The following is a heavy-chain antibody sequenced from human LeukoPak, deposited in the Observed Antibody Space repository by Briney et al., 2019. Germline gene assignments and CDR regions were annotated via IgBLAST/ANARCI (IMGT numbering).Heavy chain of an antibody. CDR1: RGSLTSTNW. V-gene: IGHV4-4*02. Sequence: PSETLSLTRGVSRGSLTSTNWWRWVRKPSGQGLDWIGEVSLSGVTHYNPSLSSRVIMALDTSKNPLSLHLSSVTAADTAVYYCSLENGAFSPFGYWGQAYLVTVLS. D-gene: IGHD2-8*01. CDR3: SLENGAFSPFGY. J-gene: IGHJ4*02. CDR2: VSLSGVT.